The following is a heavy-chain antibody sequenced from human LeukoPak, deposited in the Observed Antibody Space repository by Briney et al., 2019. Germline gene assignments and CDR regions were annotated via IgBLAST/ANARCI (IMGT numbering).Heavy chain of an antibody. CDR2: ISSSSSYI. CDR1: GFTFSSYS. D-gene: IGHD5-12*01. Sequence: RGSLRLSCAASGFTFSSYSMNWVRQAPGKGLEWVSSISSSSSYIYYADSVKGRFTISRDNAKNSLYLQMNSLRAEDTAVYYCARRGSGYTEPIDYWGQGTLVTVSS. V-gene: IGHV3-21*01. J-gene: IGHJ4*02. CDR3: ARRGSGYTEPIDY.